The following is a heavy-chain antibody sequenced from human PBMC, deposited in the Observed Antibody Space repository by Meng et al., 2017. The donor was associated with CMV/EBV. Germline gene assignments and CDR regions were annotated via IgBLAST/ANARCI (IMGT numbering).Heavy chain of an antibody. CDR1: GGSFSGYY. Sequence: SETLSLTCAVYGGSFSGYYWSWIRQPPGKGLEWIGEINHSGSTNYNPSLKSRVTISVDTSNNQFSLKLSSVTAADTAVYYCASARAARYRYYYYYGMDVWGQGTTVTVSS. D-gene: IGHD6-6*01. CDR3: ASARAARYRYYYYYGMDV. J-gene: IGHJ6*02. CDR2: INHSGST. V-gene: IGHV4-34*01.